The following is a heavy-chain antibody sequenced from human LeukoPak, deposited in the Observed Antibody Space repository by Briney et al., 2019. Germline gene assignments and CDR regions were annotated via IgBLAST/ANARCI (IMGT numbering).Heavy chain of an antibody. J-gene: IGHJ4*02. V-gene: IGHV3-23*01. D-gene: IGHD6-6*01. Sequence: GALRLSCAASGFTFSSYAMSWVRQAPGEGLEWVSAISDSGGSTYHVDSVKGRFTISRDNSKNTLYLQMNSLRAEDTAVYYCAKDYPSSLVDYWGQGTLVTVSS. CDR3: AKDYPSSLVDY. CDR1: GFTFSSYA. CDR2: ISDSGGST.